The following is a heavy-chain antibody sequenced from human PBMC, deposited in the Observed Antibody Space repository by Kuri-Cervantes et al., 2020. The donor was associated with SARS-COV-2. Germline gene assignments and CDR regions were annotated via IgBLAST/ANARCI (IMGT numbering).Heavy chain of an antibody. V-gene: IGHV1-58*02. CDR2: IVVGSGNT. D-gene: IGHD1-7*01. Sequence: SVKVSCKASGFTFTSTAMQWVRQARGQRLEWIGWIVVGSGNTTYAQKFQERVTITRNMSTSTAYMELSSLRSEDTAVYYCAAPITETTDYYYSYGMDVWGQGTTVTVSS. J-gene: IGHJ6*02. CDR3: AAPITETTDYYYSYGMDV. CDR1: GFTFTSTA.